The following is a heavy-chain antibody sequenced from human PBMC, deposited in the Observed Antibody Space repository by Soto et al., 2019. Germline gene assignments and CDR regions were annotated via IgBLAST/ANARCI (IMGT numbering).Heavy chain of an antibody. J-gene: IGHJ6*02. Sequence: ASVKVSCKASGYTFTSYGISWVRQAPGQGPEWMGWISAYNGKTNYAQKLQGRVTMTTDTSTSTAYMELRSLRSDDTAVYYCARGGSYYDFWSGIPYYYYGMDVWGQGTTVTVSS. CDR2: ISAYNGKT. CDR1: GYTFTSYG. CDR3: ARGGSYYDFWSGIPYYYYGMDV. V-gene: IGHV1-18*04. D-gene: IGHD3-3*01.